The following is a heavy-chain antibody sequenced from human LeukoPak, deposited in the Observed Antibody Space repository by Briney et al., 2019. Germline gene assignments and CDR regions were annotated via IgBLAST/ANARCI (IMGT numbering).Heavy chain of an antibody. CDR3: ARVLKVVVPAAGYNWFDP. V-gene: IGHV1-8*03. CDR1: GYTFTSYD. D-gene: IGHD2-2*01. Sequence: GASVKVSCKASGYTFTSYDINWVRQATGQGLEWMGWMNPNSGNTGYAQKFQGRVTITRNASISTAYMELSSLRSEDTAVYYCARVLKVVVPAAGYNWFDPWGQGTLVTVSS. CDR2: MNPNSGNT. J-gene: IGHJ5*02.